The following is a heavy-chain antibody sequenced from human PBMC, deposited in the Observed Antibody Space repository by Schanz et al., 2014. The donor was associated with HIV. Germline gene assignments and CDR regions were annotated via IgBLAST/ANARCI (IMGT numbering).Heavy chain of an antibody. CDR2: ISGSGGTA. Sequence: EVQLVESGGGLVKPGGSLRLSCAASGFTFSSYAMSWVRQAPGKGLECVSVISGSGGTAYYVDSVKGRFTISRDNSKNTLYLKMNSLRVEDTDVYYCAKGARAHKVTKGVDVWGPGTTVTVSS. V-gene: IGHV3-23*04. CDR1: GFTFSSYA. D-gene: IGHD4-17*01. CDR3: AKGARAHKVTKGVDV. J-gene: IGHJ6*02.